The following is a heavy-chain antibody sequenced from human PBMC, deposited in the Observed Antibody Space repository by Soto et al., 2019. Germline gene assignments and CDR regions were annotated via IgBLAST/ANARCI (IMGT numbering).Heavy chain of an antibody. D-gene: IGHD3-22*01. CDR3: ARERSRYDRSGYYRPDY. V-gene: IGHV1-69*10. CDR2: IIPILGTP. Sequence: SVKVSCKASGGTFSSYAISWVRQAPGQGLEWLGGIIPILGTPSYAQRFQDRVTITADKSTSTAYMEVSSLRSEDTAVYYCARERSRYDRSGYYRPDYWGQGTLVTVSS. CDR1: GGTFSSYA. J-gene: IGHJ4*02.